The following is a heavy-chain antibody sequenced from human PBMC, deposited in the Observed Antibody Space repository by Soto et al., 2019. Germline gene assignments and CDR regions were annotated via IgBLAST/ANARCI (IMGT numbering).Heavy chain of an antibody. Sequence: QVQLVQSGGEVKKPGASVKVSCQASGYIFTNYGFSWVRQAPGQGLEWMGWISAYKGNTNYAQKFQGRVTLTTHTSTRTVYMELRSLRSDDTAMYYCAREGGHWSGCYGAFDIWGQGTMITVSS. CDR3: AREGGHWSGCYGAFDI. D-gene: IGHD6-19*01. CDR2: ISAYKGNT. CDR1: GYIFTNYG. J-gene: IGHJ3*02. V-gene: IGHV1-18*04.